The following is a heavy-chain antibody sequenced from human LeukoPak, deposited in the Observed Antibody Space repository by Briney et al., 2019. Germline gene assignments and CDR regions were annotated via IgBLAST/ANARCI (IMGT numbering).Heavy chain of an antibody. CDR1: GYTFSGYY. CDR2: ISPNSGGT. J-gene: IGHJ3*02. V-gene: IGHV1-2*02. D-gene: IGHD2-2*01. Sequence: ASVKVSCKASGYTFSGYYMHWVRQAPGQGLEWMGWISPNSGGTNYAQKFQGRVTMTRDTSISTAYMELSRLRSDDTAVYYCARDRGWEYQLLIDAFDIWGQGTMVTVSS. CDR3: ARDRGWEYQLLIDAFDI.